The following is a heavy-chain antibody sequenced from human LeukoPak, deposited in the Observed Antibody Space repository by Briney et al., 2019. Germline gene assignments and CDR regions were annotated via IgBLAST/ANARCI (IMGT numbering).Heavy chain of an antibody. CDR2: ISYDGSNK. CDR3: AKAVGRISWSFDY. CDR1: GFTFTIYG. J-gene: IGHJ4*02. Sequence: PGRSLRLSCAASGFTFTIYGMHWVRQAPGKGLEWVAVISYDGSNKYYADSVKGRFTISRDTSKNTLYLQMNSLRGDDAAVYYCAKAVGRISWSFDYWGQGALVTVSS. V-gene: IGHV3-30*18. D-gene: IGHD6-13*01.